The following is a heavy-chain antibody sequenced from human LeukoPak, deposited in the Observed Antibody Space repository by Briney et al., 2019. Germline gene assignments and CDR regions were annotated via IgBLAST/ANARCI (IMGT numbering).Heavy chain of an antibody. CDR1: GFTFSSYW. V-gene: IGHV3-74*01. CDR3: ARDSSGWAFDP. CDR2: TNSDGSST. D-gene: IGHD6-19*01. Sequence: GGSLRLSCAASGFTFSSYWMHWVRQAPGKGLVWVSRTNSDGSSTSYADSVKGRFTISRDNAKNTLYLQMNSLRAEDTAVYYCARDSSGWAFDPWGQGTLVTVSS. J-gene: IGHJ5*02.